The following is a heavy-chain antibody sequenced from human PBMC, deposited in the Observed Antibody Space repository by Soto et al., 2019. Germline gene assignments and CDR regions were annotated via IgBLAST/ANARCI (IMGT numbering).Heavy chain of an antibody. CDR3: AKDRRAQYYYESSGNPKAHFDY. V-gene: IGHV3-23*01. J-gene: IGHJ4*02. CDR1: GFTFSSYA. D-gene: IGHD3-22*01. Sequence: PGGSLRLSCTASGFTFSSYAMSWVRQAPGKGLEWVSAISGNAGSTYYADSVKGRFTISRDNSKNTLYLQMNSLRAEDTAIYYCAKDRRAQYYYESSGNPKAHFDYWGQGTLVTVSS. CDR2: ISGNAGST.